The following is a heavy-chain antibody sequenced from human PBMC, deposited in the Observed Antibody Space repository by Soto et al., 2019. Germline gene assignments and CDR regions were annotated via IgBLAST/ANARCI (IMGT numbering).Heavy chain of an antibody. J-gene: IGHJ4*02. CDR1: GGSISSGGYY. CDR2: IYYSGST. V-gene: IGHV4-31*03. Sequence: SETLSLTCTVSGGSISSGGYYWSWIRQHPGKGLEWIGYIYYSGSTYYNPSLKSRVTISVDTSKNQFSLKLSSVTAADTAVYYCARAYSSSWYMRMFDYWGQRTLVTVSS. D-gene: IGHD6-13*01. CDR3: ARAYSSSWYMRMFDY.